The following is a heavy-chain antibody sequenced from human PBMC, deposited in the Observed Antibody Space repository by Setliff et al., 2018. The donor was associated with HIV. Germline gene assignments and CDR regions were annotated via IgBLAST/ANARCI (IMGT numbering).Heavy chain of an antibody. Sequence: ASVKVSCKASGYTFTSYAINWARQAPGQSLEWMAWINGGNGDTKYSQKFQGRVTVTGDTSAITAYMELSDLRSEDTAVYYCARDSLPYYYGSGTDSFDIWGQGTMVTVSS. CDR3: ARDSLPYYYGSGTDSFDI. J-gene: IGHJ3*02. D-gene: IGHD3-10*01. V-gene: IGHV1-3*01. CDR1: GYTFTSYA. CDR2: INGGNGDT.